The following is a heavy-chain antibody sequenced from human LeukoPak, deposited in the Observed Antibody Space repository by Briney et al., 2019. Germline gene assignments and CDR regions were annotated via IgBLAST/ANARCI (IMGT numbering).Heavy chain of an antibody. D-gene: IGHD5-12*01. CDR1: GGSISSSSYY. J-gene: IGHJ4*02. Sequence: SETLSLTCTVSGGSISSSSYYWGWIRQPPGKGLEWIGSIYYSGSTYYNPSLKSRVTISVDTSKNQFSLKLSSVTAADTAVYYCAREENSGAVDYWGQGTLVTVSS. CDR3: AREENSGAVDY. V-gene: IGHV4-39*07. CDR2: IYYSGST.